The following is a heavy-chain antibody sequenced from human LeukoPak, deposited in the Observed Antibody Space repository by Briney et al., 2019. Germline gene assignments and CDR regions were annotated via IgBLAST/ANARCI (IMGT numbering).Heavy chain of an antibody. Sequence: SETLSLTCAVYGGSFSGYYWSWIRQPPGKGLEWIGEINHSGSTNYNPSLKSRVTISVDTSKNQFSLKLSPVTAADTAVYYCARVSSSSWSDWFDPWGQGTLVTVSS. CDR1: GGSFSGYY. J-gene: IGHJ5*02. CDR3: ARVSSSSWSDWFDP. D-gene: IGHD6-13*01. CDR2: INHSGST. V-gene: IGHV4-34*01.